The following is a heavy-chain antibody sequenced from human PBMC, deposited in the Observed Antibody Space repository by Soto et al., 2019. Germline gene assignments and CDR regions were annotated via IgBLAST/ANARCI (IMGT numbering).Heavy chain of an antibody. Sequence: PSETLSLTCTVSGAPITINYWSWIRQAPGKWLEWIGYIYYSGSTTYNPSLKSRVTMSADTSKDQFSLKLNSVTAADTAVYYCARDAGGPYDHWGPGXLVTVHS. J-gene: IGHJ4*01. V-gene: IGHV4-59*01. CDR3: ARDAGGPYDH. CDR1: GAPITINY. CDR2: IYYSGST. D-gene: IGHD2-15*01.